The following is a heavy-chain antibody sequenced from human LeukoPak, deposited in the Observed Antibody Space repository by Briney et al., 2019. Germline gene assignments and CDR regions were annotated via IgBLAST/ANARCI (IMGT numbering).Heavy chain of an antibody. Sequence: ASVKVSCKASGYTLTSYDINWVRQATGQGLEWMGWMNPNSGNTGYAQKFQGRVTITADESTSTAYMELSSLRSEDTAVYYCAREGSYYYFDYWGQGTLVTVSS. V-gene: IGHV1-8*01. J-gene: IGHJ4*02. CDR2: MNPNSGNT. CDR1: GYTLTSYD. D-gene: IGHD1-26*01. CDR3: AREGSYYYFDY.